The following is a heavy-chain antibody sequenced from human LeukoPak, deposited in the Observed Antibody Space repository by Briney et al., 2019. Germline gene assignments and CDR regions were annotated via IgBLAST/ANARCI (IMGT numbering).Heavy chain of an antibody. CDR2: ISHSGNT. V-gene: IGHV4-39*07. CDR1: GGSISSSSYY. J-gene: IGHJ4*02. D-gene: IGHD1-1*01. Sequence: SETLSLTCTVSGGSISSSSYYWGWIRQPPGKGLEWIGEISHSGNTNYNPSLESRVTMSVDTSNNHFSLELSSVTAADTAVYFCARVTVTTPFDYWGQGALVTVSS. CDR3: ARVTVTTPFDY.